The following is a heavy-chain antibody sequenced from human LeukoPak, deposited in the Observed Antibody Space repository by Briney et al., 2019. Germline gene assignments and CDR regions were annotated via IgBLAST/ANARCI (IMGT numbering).Heavy chain of an antibody. V-gene: IGHV7-4-1*02. CDR1: GYTFTSYA. J-gene: IGHJ4*02. D-gene: IGHD2-2*01. CDR2: INTNAGNP. CDR3: ARGYCSSTSCYGGSY. Sequence: ASVKVSCKASGYTFTSYAMDWVRQAPGQGLEWMGWINTNAGNPTYAQGFTGRFVFSLDTSVSTAYLQISSLKAEDTAVYYCARGYCSSTSCYGGSYWGQGTLVTVSS.